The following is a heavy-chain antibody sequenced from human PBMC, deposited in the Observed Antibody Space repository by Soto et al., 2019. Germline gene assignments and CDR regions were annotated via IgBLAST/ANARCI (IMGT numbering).Heavy chain of an antibody. Sequence: ASVKVSCKASGYTFTSYGISWVRQAPGQGLEWMGWISAYNGNTNYAQKLQGRVTMTTDTPTSTAYMELRSLRSDDTAVYYCARAYVISGYYNNWFVPWCQGTRVTV. CDR3: ARAYVISGYYNNWFVP. CDR1: GYTFTSYG. D-gene: IGHD3-22*01. J-gene: IGHJ5*02. V-gene: IGHV1-18*01. CDR2: ISAYNGNT.